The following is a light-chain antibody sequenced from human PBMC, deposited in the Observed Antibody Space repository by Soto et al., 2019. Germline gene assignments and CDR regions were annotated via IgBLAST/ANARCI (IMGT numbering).Light chain of an antibody. V-gene: IGKV1-5*03. CDR2: QAS. CDR1: QSVGDW. CDR3: PQYTNFPWT. Sequence: DIQMTQSPSTLSAFIGDRVTISCRANQSVGDWLAWYQHIPGKAPKLLIYQASVLETGVPPRFSGSGSGTDFSLTITSLRTDDFATYYCPQYTNFPWTFGQGTKVEI. J-gene: IGKJ1*01.